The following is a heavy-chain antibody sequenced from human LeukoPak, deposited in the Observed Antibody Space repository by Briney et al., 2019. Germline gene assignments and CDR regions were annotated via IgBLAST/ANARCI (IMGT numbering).Heavy chain of an antibody. D-gene: IGHD5-24*01. CDR1: GGSISSYY. CDR2: IYTSGST. V-gene: IGHV4-4*07. CDR3: ARSYGYNFLPAVFST. J-gene: IGHJ4*02. Sequence: PSETLSLTCTVSGGSISSYYWSWIRQPAGKGLEWIGRIYTSGSTNYNPSLKSRVTMSVDTSKNRFSLKLSSVTAADTAMYYCARSYGYNFLPAVFSTWGQGTLVTVSS.